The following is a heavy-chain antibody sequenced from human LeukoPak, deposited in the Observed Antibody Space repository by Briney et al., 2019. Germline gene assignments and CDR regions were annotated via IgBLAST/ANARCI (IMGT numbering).Heavy chain of an antibody. Sequence: GGSLRLSCAASGFTFSSYSMNWVRQAPGKGLEWVSSISSSSSYIYYADSVKGRFTISRDNAKNSLYLQINSRRAEDTAVYYCARLSVGYQLLFLALHIWDQGTMLPVSS. V-gene: IGHV3-21*01. D-gene: IGHD2-2*01. J-gene: IGHJ3*02. CDR1: GFTFSSYS. CDR3: ARLSVGYQLLFLALHI. CDR2: ISSSSSYI.